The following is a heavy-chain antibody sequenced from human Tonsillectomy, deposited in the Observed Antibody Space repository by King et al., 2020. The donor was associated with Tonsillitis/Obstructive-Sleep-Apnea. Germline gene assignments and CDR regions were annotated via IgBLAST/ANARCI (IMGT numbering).Heavy chain of an antibody. V-gene: IGHV3-33*01. J-gene: IGHJ4*02. CDR1: GFTFSSYG. CDR2: IWYDGSNK. Sequence: VQLVESGGGVVQPGRSLRLSCAASGFTFSSYGMHWVRQAPGKGLEWVAVIWYDGSNKYYADSVKGRFTISRDNSKNTLYLQMNSLRAEDTAVYYCASGTYCSGGSCYSHFDYWGQGTLVTVSS. D-gene: IGHD2-15*01. CDR3: ASGTYCSGGSCYSHFDY.